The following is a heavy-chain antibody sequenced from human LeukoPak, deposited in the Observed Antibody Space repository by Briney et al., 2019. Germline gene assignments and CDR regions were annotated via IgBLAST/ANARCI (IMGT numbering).Heavy chain of an antibody. CDR2: IYYSGST. J-gene: IGHJ4*02. V-gene: IGHV4-31*03. Sequence: PSQTLSLTCTVSGGSISSGGYYWSWIRQHPGEGLEWIGYIYYSGSTYYNPSLKSRVTISVDTSKNQFSLKLSSVTAANTAVYYCARTVIRDYFDYWGQGTLVTVSS. D-gene: IGHD3-10*01. CDR3: ARTVIRDYFDY. CDR1: GGSISSGGYY.